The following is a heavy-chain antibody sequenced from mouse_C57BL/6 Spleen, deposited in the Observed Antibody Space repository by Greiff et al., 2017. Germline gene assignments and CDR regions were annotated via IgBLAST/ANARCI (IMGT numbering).Heavy chain of an antibody. Sequence: QVQLQQSGAELVKPGASVKISCKASGYAFSSYWMNWVKQRPGKGLEWIGQLYPGDGDTNYNGKFKGKATLTADKASSTAYMQLSSLTSEDSAVDFCARRELVYAMDYWGQGTSVTVSS. CDR3: ARRELVYAMDY. V-gene: IGHV1-80*01. D-gene: IGHD4-1*01. J-gene: IGHJ4*01. CDR2: LYPGDGDT. CDR1: GYAFSSYW.